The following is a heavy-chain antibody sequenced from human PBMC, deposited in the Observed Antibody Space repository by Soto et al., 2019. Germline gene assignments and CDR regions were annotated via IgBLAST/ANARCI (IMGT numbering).Heavy chain of an antibody. CDR1: GGSFSGYY. V-gene: IGHV4-34*01. D-gene: IGHD3-22*01. J-gene: IGHJ4*02. Sequence: PLETLSLTCALYGGSFSGYYWSWLRPPPGKGLEWIGEINHSGSTNYNPSLKSRVTISVDTSKNLFSLMLNSVTAADTAVYYCARQGYYDSSGYQHYIDYWGQGTLVTVSS. CDR3: ARQGYYDSSGYQHYIDY. CDR2: INHSGST.